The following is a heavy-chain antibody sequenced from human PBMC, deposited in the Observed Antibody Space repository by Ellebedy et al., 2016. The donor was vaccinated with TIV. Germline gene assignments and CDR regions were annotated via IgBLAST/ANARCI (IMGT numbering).Heavy chain of an antibody. CDR2: INAGNGNT. J-gene: IGHJ6*02. Sequence: AASVKVSCKASGYTFTSYAMHWVRQAPGQRLEWMGWINAGNGNTKYSQKFQGRVTITRDTSASTAYMELSSLRSEDTAVYYCARDAGRLRNYGMDVWGQGTTVTVSS. CDR1: GYTFTSYA. V-gene: IGHV1-3*01. CDR3: ARDAGRLRNYGMDV.